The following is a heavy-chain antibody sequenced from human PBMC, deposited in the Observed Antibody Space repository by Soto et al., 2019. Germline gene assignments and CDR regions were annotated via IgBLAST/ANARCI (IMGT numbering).Heavy chain of an antibody. V-gene: IGHV3-15*07. CDR2: IKSKTDGGTT. CDR3: TTSDLPDYYDSSGYYYFDY. CDR1: GFTFSNAW. D-gene: IGHD3-22*01. J-gene: IGHJ4*02. Sequence: GGSLRLSCAASGFTFSNAWMNWVRQAPGKGLEWVGRIKSKTDGGTTDYAAPVKGRFTISRDDSKNTLYLQMNSLKTEDTAVYYCTTSDLPDYYDSSGYYYFDYWGQGTLVTVSS.